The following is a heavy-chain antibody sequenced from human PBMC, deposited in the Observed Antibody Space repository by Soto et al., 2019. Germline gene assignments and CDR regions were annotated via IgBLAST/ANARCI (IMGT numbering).Heavy chain of an antibody. J-gene: IGHJ6*02. CDR3: AGTIVVVTAPYYYGMDV. Sequence: QVQLVQSGAEVKKPGSSVKVSCKASGGTFSSYAISWVRQAPGQGLEWMGGIIPIFGTANYAQNFQGRGTITADESTSTAYMELSSLRSEDTAVYYCAGTIVVVTAPYYYGMDVWGQGTTVTVSS. D-gene: IGHD2-21*02. CDR1: GGTFSSYA. CDR2: IIPIFGTA. V-gene: IGHV1-69*01.